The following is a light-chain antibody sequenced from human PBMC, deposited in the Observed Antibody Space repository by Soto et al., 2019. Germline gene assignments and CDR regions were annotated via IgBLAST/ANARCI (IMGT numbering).Light chain of an antibody. J-gene: IGLJ1*01. CDR2: DVS. V-gene: IGLV2-14*01. CDR3: SSYTSSSTTYV. Sequence: QSVLTKPASVSGSPGEWITISCNGTSSDVGGYNYVSWYQQHPGKAPKLMIYDVSNRPSGVSNRFSGSKSGNTASLTISGLQAEDEADYYCSSYTSSSTTYVFGTGTKVTVL. CDR1: SSDVGGYNY.